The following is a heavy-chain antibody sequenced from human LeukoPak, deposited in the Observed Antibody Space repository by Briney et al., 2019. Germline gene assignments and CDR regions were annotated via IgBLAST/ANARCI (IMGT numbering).Heavy chain of an antibody. Sequence: ASVKVSCKASGYTFTGYYMHWVRQAPGQGLEWMGWINPNSGGTNDAQKFQGRVTMTRDTSISTAYMELSRLRSDDTAVYYCAREGTYYYDSSGYYCDYWGQGTLVTVSS. D-gene: IGHD3-22*01. J-gene: IGHJ4*02. CDR2: INPNSGGT. V-gene: IGHV1-2*02. CDR3: AREGTYYYDSSGYYCDY. CDR1: GYTFTGYY.